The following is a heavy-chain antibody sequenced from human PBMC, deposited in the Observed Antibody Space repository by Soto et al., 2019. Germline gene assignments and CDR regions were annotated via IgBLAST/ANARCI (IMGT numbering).Heavy chain of an antibody. J-gene: IGHJ3*02. CDR1: GFTFSSYS. D-gene: IGHD7-27*01. Sequence: EVQLVESGGGLVKPGGSLRLSCAASGFTFSSYSMNWVRQAPGKGLEWVSSISSSSSYIYYADSVKGRFTISRDNAKNSLYLQMNSLRAEDTAVYYCARDLAGDDAFAIWGKGTMVTVAS. V-gene: IGHV3-21*01. CDR3: ARDLAGDDAFAI. CDR2: ISSSSSYI.